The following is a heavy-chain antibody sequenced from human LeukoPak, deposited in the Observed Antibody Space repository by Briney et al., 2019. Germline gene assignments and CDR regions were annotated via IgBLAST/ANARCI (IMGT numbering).Heavy chain of an antibody. Sequence: GGSLRLSCAASGFTVSSNYMSWVRQAPGKGLEWVSAISGSGGSTYYADSVKGRFTISRDNSKNTLYLQTSSLRAEDTAVYYCAKEDYYDSSGYWTYYFDYWGQGTLVTVSS. CDR2: ISGSGGST. V-gene: IGHV3-23*01. CDR3: AKEDYYDSSGYWTYYFDY. D-gene: IGHD3-22*01. J-gene: IGHJ4*02. CDR1: GFTVSSNY.